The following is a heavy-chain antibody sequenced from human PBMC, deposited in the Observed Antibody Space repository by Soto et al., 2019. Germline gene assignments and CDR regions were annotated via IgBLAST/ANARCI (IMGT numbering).Heavy chain of an antibody. CDR1: GGSISSGDYY. CDR2: IYYSGST. V-gene: IGHV4-30-4*01. CDR3: AREGRGDFWSGYWYGMDV. J-gene: IGHJ6*02. Sequence: PSETLSLTCTVSGGSISSGDYYWSWIRQPPGKGLEWIGYIYYSGSTYYNPSLKSRVTISVDTSKNQFSLKLSSVTAADTAVYYCAREGRGDFWSGYWYGMDVWGQGTTVT. D-gene: IGHD3-3*01.